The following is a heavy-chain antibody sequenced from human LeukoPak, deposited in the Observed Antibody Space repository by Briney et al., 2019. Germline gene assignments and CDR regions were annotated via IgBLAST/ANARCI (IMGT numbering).Heavy chain of an antibody. Sequence: GGSQRLSCAASGFTFSSYEMNWVRQAPGKGLDWVSYISSSGSTIDYADSVKGRFTISRDNAKSSLYLQMSSLRAEDTAVYYCARRGYSGHDSLDSWGQGTLVTVSS. V-gene: IGHV3-48*03. D-gene: IGHD5-12*01. CDR1: GFTFSSYE. J-gene: IGHJ4*02. CDR2: ISSSGSTI. CDR3: ARRGYSGHDSLDS.